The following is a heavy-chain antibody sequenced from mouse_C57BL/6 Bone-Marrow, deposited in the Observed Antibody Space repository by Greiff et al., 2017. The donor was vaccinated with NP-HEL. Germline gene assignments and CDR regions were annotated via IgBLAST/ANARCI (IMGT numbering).Heavy chain of an antibody. D-gene: IGHD1-1*01. CDR2: INPSNGGT. V-gene: IGHV1-53*01. J-gene: IGHJ3*01. CDR3: ARPYYGSSYRFAY. CDR1: GYTFTSYW. Sequence: QVQLKQPGTELVKPGASVKLSCKASGYTFTSYWMHWVKQRPGQGLEWIGNINPSNGGTNYNEKFKSKATLTVAKSSSTAYMQLSSLTSEDSAVYYCARPYYGSSYRFAYWGQGTLVTVSA.